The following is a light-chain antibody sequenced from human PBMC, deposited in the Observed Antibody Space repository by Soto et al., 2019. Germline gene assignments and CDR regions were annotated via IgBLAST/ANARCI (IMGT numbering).Light chain of an antibody. Sequence: QSALTQPPSASGSPGQSVTISCTGTSGDVGGYNYVSWYQRHPGKAPKLMIFEVSERPSGVPDRFSASKSGNTASLTVSGLQAEDEADYYCSSYAGSNNYVFGTGTKLTVL. CDR2: EVS. V-gene: IGLV2-8*01. J-gene: IGLJ1*01. CDR3: SSYAGSNNYV. CDR1: SGDVGGYNY.